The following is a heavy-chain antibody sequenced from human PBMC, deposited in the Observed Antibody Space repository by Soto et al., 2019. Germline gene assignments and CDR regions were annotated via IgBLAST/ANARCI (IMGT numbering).Heavy chain of an antibody. CDR1: GGTFSSYA. V-gene: IGHV1-69*06. Sequence: EASVKVSCKASGGTFSSYAISWVREAPGQGLEWMGGIIPIFGTANYAQKFQGRVTITADKSTSTAYMELSSLRSEDTAVYYCARDRGEYCSGGSCHSPGVYYYGMDVWGQGTTVTVSS. CDR2: IIPIFGTA. CDR3: ARDRGEYCSGGSCHSPGVYYYGMDV. D-gene: IGHD2-15*01. J-gene: IGHJ6*02.